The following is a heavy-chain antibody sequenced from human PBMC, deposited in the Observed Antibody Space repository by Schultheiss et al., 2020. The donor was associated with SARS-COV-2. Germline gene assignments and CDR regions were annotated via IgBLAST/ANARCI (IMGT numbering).Heavy chain of an antibody. V-gene: IGHV4-39*07. J-gene: IGHJ5*02. Sequence: SETLSLTCTVSGGSISSSSYYWSWIRQPPGKGLEWIGEINHSGSTNYNPSLKSRVTISVDTSKNQFSLKLSSVTAADTAVYYCARGGVVGATTLGAWFDPWGQGTLVTVSS. CDR1: GGSISSSSYY. CDR2: INHSGST. CDR3: ARGGVVGATTLGAWFDP. D-gene: IGHD1-26*01.